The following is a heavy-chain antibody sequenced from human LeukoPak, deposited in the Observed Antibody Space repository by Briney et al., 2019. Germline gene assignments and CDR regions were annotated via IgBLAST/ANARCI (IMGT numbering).Heavy chain of an antibody. CDR2: ISWNSGSI. D-gene: IGHD6-13*01. J-gene: IGHJ4*02. V-gene: IGHV3-9*01. CDR3: AKGTAE. CDR1: GFTFDDYA. Sequence: GGSLRLSCAASGFTFDDYAMHWVRQAPGKGLEWVSGISWNSGSIGYADSVKGRFTISRDNAKNSLYLQMNSLRAEDTALYYCAKGTAEWGQGTLVTVSS.